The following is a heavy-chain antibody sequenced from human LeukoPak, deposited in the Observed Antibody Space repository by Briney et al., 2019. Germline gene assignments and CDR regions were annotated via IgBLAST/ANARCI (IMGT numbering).Heavy chain of an antibody. Sequence: ASVKVSCKASGYTFTTYAMHWVRQAPGQRLEWMGWINAGNGNTKYSQKFQARVTITRDTSASTAYMELSSLRSEDTAVYYCARDPIGSRWPYYFDYWGQGTLVAVSS. CDR2: INAGNGNT. J-gene: IGHJ4*02. CDR1: GYTFTTYA. V-gene: IGHV1-3*01. CDR3: ARDPIGSRWPYYFDY. D-gene: IGHD6-13*01.